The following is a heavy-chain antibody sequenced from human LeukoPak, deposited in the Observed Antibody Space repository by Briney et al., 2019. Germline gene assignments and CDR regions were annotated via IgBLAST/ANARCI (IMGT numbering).Heavy chain of an antibody. J-gene: IGHJ1*01. V-gene: IGHV3-33*01. D-gene: IGHD3-10*01. CDR1: GLTFNTYS. CDR3: AREIFGSGSYPDC. Sequence: GGSLRLSCAASGLTFNTYSMHWVRQAPGQGLEWVALICHGGSHKFYSNSVRGEFTISTDNTKNSVYLQMTTLRPDDTAVYYCAREIFGSGSYPDCWGQGSLVTVSS. CDR2: ICHGGSHK.